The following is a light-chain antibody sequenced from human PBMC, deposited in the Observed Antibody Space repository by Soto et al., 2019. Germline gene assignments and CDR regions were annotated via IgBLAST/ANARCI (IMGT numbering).Light chain of an antibody. J-gene: IGKJ5*01. V-gene: IGKV2-28*01. CDR3: FQSTHLPPT. CDR1: QSLLHSNGYNY. Sequence: DIVMTQSPLSLPVTPGEPASISCRSSQSLLHSNGYNYLDWYLQKPGQSPQLLIYLGSNRASGVPDRFSGSGSGTDFTLKISRVEAEDVGLYYCFQSTHLPPTFGQGTRLEIK. CDR2: LGS.